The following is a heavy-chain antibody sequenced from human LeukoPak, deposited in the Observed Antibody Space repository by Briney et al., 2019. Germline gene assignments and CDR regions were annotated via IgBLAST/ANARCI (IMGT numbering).Heavy chain of an antibody. CDR3: ATCSSTSCPDYYYYYMDV. J-gene: IGHJ6*03. CDR1: GGTFSSYA. Sequence: SVKVSCKASGGTFSSYAISWVRQAPGQGLEWMGGIIPIFGTANYAQKFQGRVTITTDESTSTAYMELSSLRSEDTAVYYCATCSSTSCPDYYYYYMDVWGKGTTVTVSS. V-gene: IGHV1-69*05. CDR2: IIPIFGTA. D-gene: IGHD2-2*01.